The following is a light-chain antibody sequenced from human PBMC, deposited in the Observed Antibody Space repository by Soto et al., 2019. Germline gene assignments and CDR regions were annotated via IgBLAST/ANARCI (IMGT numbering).Light chain of an antibody. V-gene: IGKV3-15*01. Sequence: EIVMTQSPATLSVSPGERATLSYRASQSVSSNLAWYQQKPGQAPRLLIYGASTRANGIPARFSGSGSGTEFTLTISSLQSEDFAVYYCQQYNNWPWMFGQGTKVEIK. CDR1: QSVSSN. CDR3: QQYNNWPWM. CDR2: GAS. J-gene: IGKJ1*01.